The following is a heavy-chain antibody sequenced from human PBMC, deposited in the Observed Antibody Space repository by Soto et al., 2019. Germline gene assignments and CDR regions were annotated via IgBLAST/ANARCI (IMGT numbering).Heavy chain of an antibody. D-gene: IGHD2-15*01. J-gene: IGHJ4*02. CDR1: GFAFRSYN. V-gene: IGHV3-21*01. Sequence: EVQLVESGGGLVKPGGSLTLSCAGSGFAFRSYNMNWVRQPPGKGLEWVASISSGSSNIYYADSVKGRFTISRYNAKDSLYLQMDSLRAEDSAVYYCASATVVAGTFDFWGQGTLLTVSS. CDR2: ISSGSSNI. CDR3: ASATVVAGTFDF.